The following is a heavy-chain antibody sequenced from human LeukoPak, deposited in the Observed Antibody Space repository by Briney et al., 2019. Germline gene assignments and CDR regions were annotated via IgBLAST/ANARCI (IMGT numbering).Heavy chain of an antibody. CDR3: ANDGCSGGSCWFGY. CDR1: GFTFSSYG. D-gene: IGHD2-15*01. CDR2: ISYDGSNK. J-gene: IGHJ4*02. V-gene: IGHV3-30*18. Sequence: ERSLRLSCAASGFTFSSYGMHWVRQAPGKGLEWVAVISYDGSNKYYADSVKGRFTISRDNSKNTLYLQMNSLRAEDTAVYYCANDGCSGGSCWFGYWGQGTLVTVSS.